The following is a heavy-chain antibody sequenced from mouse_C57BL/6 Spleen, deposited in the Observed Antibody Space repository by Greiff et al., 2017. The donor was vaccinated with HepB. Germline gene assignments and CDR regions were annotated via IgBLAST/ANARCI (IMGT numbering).Heavy chain of an antibody. V-gene: IGHV1-53*01. J-gene: IGHJ2*01. Sequence: VQLQQPGTELVKPGASVKLSCKASGYTFTSYWMHWVKQRPGQGLEWIGNINPSNGGTNYNEKFKSKATLTVDKSSSTAYMKLSSLTSEDSAVYYCAREVGQLRPNYFDYWGQGTTLTVSS. D-gene: IGHD3-2*02. CDR1: GYTFTSYW. CDR3: AREVGQLRPNYFDY. CDR2: INPSNGGT.